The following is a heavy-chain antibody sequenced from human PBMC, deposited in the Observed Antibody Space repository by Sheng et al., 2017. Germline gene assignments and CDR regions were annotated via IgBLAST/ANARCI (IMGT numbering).Heavy chain of an antibody. CDR1: GFTFSSYE. Sequence: EVQLVESGGGLVQPGGSLRLSCAASGFTFSSYEMNWVRQAPGKGLEWVSYISSSGSTIYYADSVKGRFTISRDNAKNSLYLQMNSLRAEDTAVYYCARAYYYDSSGYGYWGQGTLVTVSS. J-gene: IGHJ4*02. CDR3: ARAYYYDSSGYGY. CDR2: ISSSGSTI. D-gene: IGHD3-22*01. V-gene: IGHV3-48*03.